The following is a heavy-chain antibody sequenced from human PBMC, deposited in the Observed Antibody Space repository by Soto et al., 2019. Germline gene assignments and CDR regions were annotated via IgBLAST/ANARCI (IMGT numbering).Heavy chain of an antibody. Sequence: QVQLQESGPGLVKPSETLSLTCTVSGGSVSSGSYYWSWIRQPPGKGLEWIGYIYYSGSTNYNPSLKSRVTISVDTSKDPFSLKMSSVTAADTAVYYCARDRGTADAFDFWGPGTMVTVSS. CDR2: IYYSGST. CDR1: GGSVSSGSYY. CDR3: ARDRGTADAFDF. J-gene: IGHJ3*01. V-gene: IGHV4-61*01.